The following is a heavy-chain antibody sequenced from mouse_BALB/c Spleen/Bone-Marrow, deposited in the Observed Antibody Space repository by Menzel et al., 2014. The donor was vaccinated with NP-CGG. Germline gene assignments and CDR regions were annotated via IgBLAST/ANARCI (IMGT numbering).Heavy chain of an antibody. CDR3: TRFITTGAMDY. V-gene: IGHV2-6-4*01. Sequence: QVHVKQSGPGQVAPSQSLSITCTVSGFSLSRYSVHWVRQPPGKGLEWLGVIWGGGSTDYNLGLKSRLSISKDNSKSQVFLKMNSLQTDDTAMYYCTRFITTGAMDYWGQGTSVTVSS. D-gene: IGHD1-1*01. CDR1: GFSLSRYS. CDR2: IWGGGST. J-gene: IGHJ4*01.